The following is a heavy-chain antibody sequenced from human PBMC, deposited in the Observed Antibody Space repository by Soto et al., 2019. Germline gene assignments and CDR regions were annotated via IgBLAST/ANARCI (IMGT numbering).Heavy chain of an antibody. CDR3: ARGRDSNYVEYFDY. D-gene: IGHD4-4*01. V-gene: IGHV4-31*03. CDR2: IYYSGST. Sequence: SETLSLTCTVSGGSISSGGYYWSWIRQHPGKGLEWIGYIYYSGSTYYNPSLKSRVTISVDTSKNQFSLKLSSVTAADTAVYYCARGRDSNYVEYFDYWGQGTLVTVSS. J-gene: IGHJ4*02. CDR1: GGSISSGGYY.